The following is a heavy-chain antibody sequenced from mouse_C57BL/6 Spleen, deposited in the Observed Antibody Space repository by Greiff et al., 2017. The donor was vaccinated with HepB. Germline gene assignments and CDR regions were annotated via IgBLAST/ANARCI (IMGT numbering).Heavy chain of an antibody. V-gene: IGHV1-81*01. Sequence: QVQLQQSGAELARPGASVKLSCKASGYTFTSYGISWVKQRTGQGLEWIGEIYPRSGNTYYNEKFKGKATLTADKSSSTAYMELRSLTSEDAAVYFCARCYDGYYGYFDYWGQGTTLTVAS. CDR2: IYPRSGNT. CDR3: ARCYDGYYGYFDY. CDR1: GYTFTSYG. J-gene: IGHJ2*01. D-gene: IGHD2-3*01.